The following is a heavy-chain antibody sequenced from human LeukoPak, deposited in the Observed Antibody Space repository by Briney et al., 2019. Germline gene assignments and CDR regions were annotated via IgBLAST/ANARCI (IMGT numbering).Heavy chain of an antibody. J-gene: IGHJ4*02. Sequence: GSSVTVSCKASGGTFSSYAISWVRQAPGQGLEWMGGIIPIFGTANYAQKFQGRVTITADESTSTAYMELSSLRSEDTAVYYCARGGKRFGNNHGNDYWGQGTLVTVSS. CDR1: GGTFSSYA. V-gene: IGHV1-69*01. CDR2: IIPIFGTA. D-gene: IGHD1/OR15-1a*01. CDR3: ARGGKRFGNNHGNDY.